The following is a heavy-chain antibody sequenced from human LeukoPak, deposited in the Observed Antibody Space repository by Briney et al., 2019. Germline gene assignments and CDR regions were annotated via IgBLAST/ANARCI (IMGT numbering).Heavy chain of an antibody. Sequence: ASVKVSCKASGYTFTGYYMHWVRQAPGQGLEWMGWINPNSGGTNYAQKFQGRVTMTRNTSISTAYMELSSLRSEDTAVYYCAWGITGTTRLHYWGQGTLVTVSS. CDR3: AWGITGTTRLHY. V-gene: IGHV1-2*02. CDR1: GYTFTGYY. D-gene: IGHD1-7*01. CDR2: INPNSGGT. J-gene: IGHJ4*02.